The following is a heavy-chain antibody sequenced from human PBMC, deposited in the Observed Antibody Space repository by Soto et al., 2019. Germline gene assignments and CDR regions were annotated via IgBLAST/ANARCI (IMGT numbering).Heavy chain of an antibody. D-gene: IGHD6-13*01. Sequence: QLGGSLRLSCAASGFTFSSYAMSWVRQAPGKGLEWVSAISGSGGSTYYADSVKGRFTISRDNSKNTLYLQMNSLRAEDTAVYYCANRGGSWYFLDYWGQGTLVTVSS. V-gene: IGHV3-23*01. CDR3: ANRGGSWYFLDY. CDR2: ISGSGGST. J-gene: IGHJ4*02. CDR1: GFTFSSYA.